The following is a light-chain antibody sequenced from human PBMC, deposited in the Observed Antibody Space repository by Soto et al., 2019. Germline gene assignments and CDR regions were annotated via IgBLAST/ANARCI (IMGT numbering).Light chain of an antibody. V-gene: IGKV4-1*01. CDR3: QQYQTTPPA. Sequence: DIVMAQSPDSLAVSLGERVTINCKSSQSILYNSNNKNYLAWYQQKPGQSPKLLIYWASTRKSGVPHRFSGSGSRTNFTLTISSLQAEDVAVYYCQQYQTTPPAFGPGTKVEI. J-gene: IGKJ3*01. CDR2: WAS. CDR1: QSILYNSNNKNY.